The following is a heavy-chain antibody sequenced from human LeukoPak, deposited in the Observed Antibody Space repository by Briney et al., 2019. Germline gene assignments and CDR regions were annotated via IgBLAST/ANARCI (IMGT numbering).Heavy chain of an antibody. CDR3: AKDRGGLLWFGELLYYFDY. CDR2: ISYDGSNK. CDR1: GFTFSSYG. V-gene: IGHV3-30*18. J-gene: IGHJ4*02. Sequence: GGSLRLSCAASGFTFSSYGMHWVRQAPGKGLEWVAVISYDGSNKYYADSVKGRFTISRDNSKNTLYLQMNSLRAEDTAVYYCAKDRGGLLWFGELLYYFDYWGQGTLVTVSS. D-gene: IGHD3-10*01.